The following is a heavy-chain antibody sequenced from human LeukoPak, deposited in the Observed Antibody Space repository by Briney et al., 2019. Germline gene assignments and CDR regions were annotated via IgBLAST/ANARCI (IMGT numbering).Heavy chain of an antibody. CDR3: GRDGPHYDIDY. CDR2: IYSDGTNK. J-gene: IGHJ4*02. CDR1: GFTFSRYG. D-gene: IGHD3-3*01. V-gene: IGHV3-33*01. Sequence: PGGSLRLSCAASGFTFSRYGMHWFRQAPGKGLEWVAIIYSDGTNKYYADSVKGRFTISRENSKNMLYLQVNSLRAEDTGVYYCGRDGPHYDIDYWGQGTLVTVSS.